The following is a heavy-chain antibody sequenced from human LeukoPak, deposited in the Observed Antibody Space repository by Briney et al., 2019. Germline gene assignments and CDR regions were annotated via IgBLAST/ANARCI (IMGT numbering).Heavy chain of an antibody. Sequence: PSETLSLTCAVYGGSFSGYYWSWIRQPPGKGLEWIGEINHRGSTNYNPSLKSRVTVSVDTSKNQFSLKLSSMTAADTAVYYCARHGYSGSYFDYWGQGTLVTVSS. V-gene: IGHV4-34*01. D-gene: IGHD1-26*01. CDR1: GGSFSGYY. CDR2: INHRGST. CDR3: ARHGYSGSYFDY. J-gene: IGHJ4*02.